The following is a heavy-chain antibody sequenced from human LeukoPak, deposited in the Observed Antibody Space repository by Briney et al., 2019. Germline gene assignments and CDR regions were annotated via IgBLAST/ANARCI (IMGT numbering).Heavy chain of an antibody. D-gene: IGHD1-26*01. CDR2: IYYSGRT. CDR1: GGSISSSSYY. Sequence: SETLSLTCTVSGGSISSSSYYWGWIRQPPGKGLEWIGSIYYSGRTYYNPSLKSRVTISVDTSKNQFSLKLSSVTAADTAVYYCASGVGATDAFDIWGQGTMVTVSS. J-gene: IGHJ3*02. V-gene: IGHV4-39*01. CDR3: ASGVGATDAFDI.